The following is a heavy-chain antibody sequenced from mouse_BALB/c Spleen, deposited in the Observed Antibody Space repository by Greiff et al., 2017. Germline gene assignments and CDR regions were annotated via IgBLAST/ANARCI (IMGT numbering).Heavy chain of an antibody. V-gene: IGHV1-5*01. CDR1: GYTFTSYW. CDR2: IYPGNSDT. CDR3: TRSGPCITRY. D-gene: IGHD1-1*01. J-gene: IGHJ3*01. Sequence: EVQLQQSGTVLARPGASVKMSCKASGYTFTSYWMHWVKQRPGQGLEWIGAIYPGNSDTSYNQKFKGKAKLTAVTSTSTAYMERSSLTNEDSAVYYCTRSGPCITRYWGQGTLVTVSA.